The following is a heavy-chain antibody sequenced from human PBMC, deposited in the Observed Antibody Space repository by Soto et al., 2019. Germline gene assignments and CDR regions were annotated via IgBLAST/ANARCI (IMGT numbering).Heavy chain of an antibody. J-gene: IGHJ4*02. D-gene: IGHD5-12*01. Sequence: GASVKVSCKASGYTFTGYYMHWVRQAPGQGLEWMGWINPNSGGTNYAQKFQGWVTMTRDTSISTAYMELSRLRSDDTAVYYCARGLRGYSGYEPTLRYWGQGTLVPVSP. CDR1: GYTFTGYY. CDR2: INPNSGGT. V-gene: IGHV1-2*04. CDR3: ARGLRGYSGYEPTLRY.